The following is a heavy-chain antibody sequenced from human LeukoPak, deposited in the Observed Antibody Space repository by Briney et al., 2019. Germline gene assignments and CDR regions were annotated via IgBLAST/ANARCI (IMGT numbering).Heavy chain of an antibody. CDR2: INPSDSYT. Sequence: GESLKISCQGSGYSFTGYRISWVRQMPGKGLEWMGKINPSDSYTNFSPSFQGHVTISADKSINTAYLQWSSLKASDTAMYYCAAMGSAYYGDFDYWGQGTLVTVSS. CDR3: AAMGSAYYGDFDY. J-gene: IGHJ4*02. CDR1: GYSFTGYR. D-gene: IGHD3-3*01. V-gene: IGHV5-10-1*01.